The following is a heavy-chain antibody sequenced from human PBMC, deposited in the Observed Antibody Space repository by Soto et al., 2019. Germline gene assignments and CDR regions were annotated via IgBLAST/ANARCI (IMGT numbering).Heavy chain of an antibody. CDR1: GGSISSGGSY. V-gene: IGHV4-31*03. CDR3: ARGVAPMVYAIRGAWFDP. Sequence: SETLSLTSTVSGGSISSGGSYWSWLRQHPGKGLEWIGYIYYSGNTYYNPSLESRVTISVDTSKNQFSLKLSSVTAADTAVYYCARGVAPMVYAIRGAWFDPWGQGTLVTVSS. CDR2: IYYSGNT. J-gene: IGHJ5*02. D-gene: IGHD2-8*01.